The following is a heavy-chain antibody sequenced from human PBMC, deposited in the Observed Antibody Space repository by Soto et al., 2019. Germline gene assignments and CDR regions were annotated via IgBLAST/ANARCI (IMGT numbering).Heavy chain of an antibody. CDR1: GFTFSNYP. CDR3: AREGLSSNWLNWFDP. V-gene: IGHV3-48*01. D-gene: IGHD6-13*01. CDR2: IGGSTGTI. Sequence: EVQLVESGGGLVQPGGSLRLSCAASGFTFSNYPMNWVRQAPGKGLEWLSYIGGSTGTIFYADSVKGRFTISRDNAKNSLYRQMNSLRAEDTAVYYCAREGLSSNWLNWFDPWGQGTLVTVSS. J-gene: IGHJ5*02.